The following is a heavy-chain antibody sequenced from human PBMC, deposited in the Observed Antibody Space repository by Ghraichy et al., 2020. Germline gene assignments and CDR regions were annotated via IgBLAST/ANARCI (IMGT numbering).Heavy chain of an antibody. CDR2: IKQDGSEK. J-gene: IGHJ3*02. CDR1: GFTFSSYW. D-gene: IGHD1-26*01. CDR3: ARDHLYSGSYARGDAFDI. V-gene: IGHV3-7*01. Sequence: GESLNISCAASGFTFSSYWMSWVRQAPGKGLEWVANIKQDGSEKYYVDSVKGRFTISRDNAKNSLYLQMNSLRAEDTAVYYCARDHLYSGSYARGDAFDIWGQGTMVTVSS.